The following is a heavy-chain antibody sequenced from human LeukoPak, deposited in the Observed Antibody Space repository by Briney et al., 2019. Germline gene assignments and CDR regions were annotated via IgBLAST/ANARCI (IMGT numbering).Heavy chain of an antibody. CDR2: ISGSGMTT. CDR3: AKDSSSWWSYYYDPAGGYFDY. Sequence: PGGSLRLSCAASGLTFNNYAMSWVRQAPGKGLEWVSAISGSGMTTYYADSVKGRFTISRDNSKNTLYLQMNSPRAEDTAVYYCAKDSSSWWSYYYDPAGGYFDYWGQGTLVTVSS. V-gene: IGHV3-23*01. J-gene: IGHJ4*02. CDR1: GLTFNNYA. D-gene: IGHD6-13*01.